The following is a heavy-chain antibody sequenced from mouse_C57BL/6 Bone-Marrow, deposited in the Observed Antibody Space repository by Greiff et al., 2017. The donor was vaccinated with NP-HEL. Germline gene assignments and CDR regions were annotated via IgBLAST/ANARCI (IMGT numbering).Heavy chain of an antibody. CDR3: ARDGYYSSWYFDV. CDR1: GYTFTDYY. CDR2: INPNNGGT. J-gene: IGHJ1*03. D-gene: IGHD2-3*01. V-gene: IGHV1-26*01. Sequence: EVMLVESGPELVKPGASVKISCKASGYTFTDYYMNWVKQSHGKSLEWIGDINPNNGGTSYNQKFKGKATLTVDKSSSTAYMELRSLTSEDSAVYYCARDGYYSSWYFDVWGTGTTVTVSS.